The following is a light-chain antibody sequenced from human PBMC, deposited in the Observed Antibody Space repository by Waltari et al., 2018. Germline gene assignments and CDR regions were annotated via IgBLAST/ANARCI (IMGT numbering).Light chain of an antibody. CDR2: DVD. J-gene: IGLJ1*01. CDR3: SSYTSSSLYV. Sequence: QSALTQPASVSASLGQSITISCPGTSSDVATYNRVSWYQQYPGKAPELILYDVDNRPSGVSNRFSGSKSGNTASLTISGLQAEDEADYYCSSYTSSSLYVFGTGTKVTVL. CDR1: SSDVATYNR. V-gene: IGLV2-14*03.